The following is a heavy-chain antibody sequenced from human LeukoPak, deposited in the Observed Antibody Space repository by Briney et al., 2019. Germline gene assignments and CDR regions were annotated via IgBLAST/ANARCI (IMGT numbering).Heavy chain of an antibody. Sequence: GGSLRLSCAASGFDFSDYYMSWIRQAPGKGPEWVSSISSTSNYIYYADSVKGRFTISRDNAKNSLYLQMNSLRAEDTAVYYCAGGGVWGSYRAAFDYWGQGTLVTVSS. D-gene: IGHD3-16*02. CDR3: AGGGVWGSYRAAFDY. J-gene: IGHJ4*02. CDR1: GFDFSDYY. V-gene: IGHV3-11*06. CDR2: ISSTSNYI.